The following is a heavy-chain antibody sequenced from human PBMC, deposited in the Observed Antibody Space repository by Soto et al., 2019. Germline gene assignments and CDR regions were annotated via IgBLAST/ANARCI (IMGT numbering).Heavy chain of an antibody. D-gene: IGHD2-2*01. V-gene: IGHV4-34*01. CDR2: INHSGST. CDR3: ARSSSPPSHNWFDP. CDR1: GGSFSGYY. Sequence: PSETLSLTCAVYGGSFSGYYWSWIRQPPGKGLEWIGEINHSGSTNYNPSLKSRVTISVDTSKNQFSLKLSSVTAADTAVYYCARSSSPPSHNWFDPWGQGTLVTVSS. J-gene: IGHJ5*02.